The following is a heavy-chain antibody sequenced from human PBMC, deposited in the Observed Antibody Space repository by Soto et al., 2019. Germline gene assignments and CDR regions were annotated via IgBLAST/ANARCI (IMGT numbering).Heavy chain of an antibody. Sequence: GGSLRLSCAASGFTFSSYAMSWVRQAPGKGLEWVSAISGSGGSTYYADSVKGRFTISRDNSKNTLYLQMNSLRAEDTAVYYCAKGHDFWSGYPGYYYMDVWGKGTTVTVSS. CDR3: AKGHDFWSGYPGYYYMDV. J-gene: IGHJ6*03. CDR1: GFTFSSYA. D-gene: IGHD3-3*01. CDR2: ISGSGGST. V-gene: IGHV3-23*01.